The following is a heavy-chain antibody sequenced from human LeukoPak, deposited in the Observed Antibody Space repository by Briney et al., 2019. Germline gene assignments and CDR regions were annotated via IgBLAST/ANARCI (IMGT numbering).Heavy chain of an antibody. Sequence: GRSLRLSCAASGFTFDDYAMHWVRQAPGKGLEWVSGISWNSGSIGYADSVKGRFTISRDNAKNSLYLQMNSLRAEDMALYYCAKGGGGYSYYYYMDVWGTGTTVTVSS. J-gene: IGHJ6*03. CDR1: GFTFDDYA. CDR2: ISWNSGSI. V-gene: IGHV3-9*03. D-gene: IGHD3-10*01. CDR3: AKGGGGYSYYYYMDV.